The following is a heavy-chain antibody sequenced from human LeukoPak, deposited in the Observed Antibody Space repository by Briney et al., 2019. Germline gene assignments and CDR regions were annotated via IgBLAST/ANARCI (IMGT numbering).Heavy chain of an antibody. CDR3: PKATRILVEY. J-gene: IGHJ4*02. Sequence: GRTLRLSCALSGFTPADYGVSWVRHAPRQGLEWGSGINCNGGSTVSADSVKGRFTISRENSKKTLSLQMNTLRPAEAVGYFFPKATRILVEYWGEGTLVTVSS. V-gene: IGHV3-20*04. CDR1: GFTPADYG. CDR2: INCNGGST.